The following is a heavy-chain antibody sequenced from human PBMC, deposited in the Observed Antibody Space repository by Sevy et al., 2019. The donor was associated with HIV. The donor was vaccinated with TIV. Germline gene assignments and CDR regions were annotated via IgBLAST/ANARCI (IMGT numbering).Heavy chain of an antibody. V-gene: IGHV3-30*04. CDR3: AGERTYYYDSSGSDYGYYGMDV. J-gene: IGHJ6*02. D-gene: IGHD3-22*01. CDR2: ISYDGSKK. CDR1: GFTFSTYA. Sequence: GGSLRLSCAASGFTFSTYAMHWVRQAPGKGLEWVAVISYDGSKKYSADSVKGRFTISRDNSKNTLYLQMNSLRPEDTAVYYCAGERTYYYDSSGSDYGYYGMDVWGQGATVTVSS.